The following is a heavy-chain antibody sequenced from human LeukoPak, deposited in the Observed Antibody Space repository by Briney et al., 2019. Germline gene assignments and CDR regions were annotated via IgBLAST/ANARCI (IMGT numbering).Heavy chain of an antibody. V-gene: IGHV4-34*01. CDR2: INHSGST. Sequence: SETLSLTCAVYGGSFSGYYWSWIRQPPGKGLEWIGEINHSGSTNYNPSLKSRVPISVDTSKNQFSLKLSSVTAADTAVYYCARWAVAADYYYYMDVWGKGTTVTVSS. CDR3: ARWAVAADYYYYMDV. D-gene: IGHD2-15*01. CDR1: GGSFSGYY. J-gene: IGHJ6*03.